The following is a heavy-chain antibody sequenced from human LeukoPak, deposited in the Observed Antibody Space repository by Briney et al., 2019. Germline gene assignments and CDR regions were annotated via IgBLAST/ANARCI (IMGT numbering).Heavy chain of an antibody. CDR3: ERGSTSYERSGQVPFDY. Sequence: GGSLRLSCAASGFTFNTYTMNWVRQAPGKGLEWVSYISGSSGIIDYADSVRGRFTISRDNAKNSLYLQMNSLRAEDTAVYYCERGSTSYERSGQVPFDYWGQGTLVTVSS. CDR2: ISGSSGII. J-gene: IGHJ4*02. CDR1: GFTFNTYT. D-gene: IGHD3-22*01. V-gene: IGHV3-48*01.